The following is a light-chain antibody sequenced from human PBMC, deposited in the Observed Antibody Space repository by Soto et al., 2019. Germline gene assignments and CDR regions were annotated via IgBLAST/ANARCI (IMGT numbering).Light chain of an antibody. V-gene: IGLV2-14*01. CDR2: EVT. J-gene: IGLJ2*01. CDR3: SSYTSSSTPIL. Sequence: QSALTQPASVSGSPGQSITISCTGSSSDVGGYNFVSWYQHHPGKAPKLIIYEVTNRPSGISSRFSGSKSGNTASLTISGLQAEDEADYYCSSYTSSSTPILFGGRTKLTVL. CDR1: SSDVGGYNF.